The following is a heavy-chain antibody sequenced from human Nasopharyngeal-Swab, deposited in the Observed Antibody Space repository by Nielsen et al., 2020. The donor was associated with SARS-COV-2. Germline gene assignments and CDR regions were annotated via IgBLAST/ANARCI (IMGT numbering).Heavy chain of an antibody. V-gene: IGHV1-3*01. J-gene: IGHJ3*02. Sequence: ASVKVSCKASGYTFTSYAMHWVRQAPGQRLAWMGWINAGNGNTKYSQKFQGRVTITRDTSASTAYMELSSLRSEDTAVYYCARDRGTYYYDSSGPLDAFDIWGQGTMVTVSS. CDR1: GYTFTSYA. D-gene: IGHD3-22*01. CDR3: ARDRGTYYYDSSGPLDAFDI. CDR2: INAGNGNT.